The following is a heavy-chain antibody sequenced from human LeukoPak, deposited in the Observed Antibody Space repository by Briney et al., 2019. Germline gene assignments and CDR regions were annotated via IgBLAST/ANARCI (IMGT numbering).Heavy chain of an antibody. CDR1: GGSISSYY. J-gene: IGHJ6*02. Sequence: SETLFLTCTVSGGSISSYYWSWIRQPAGKGLEWIGRIYTSGSTNYNPSLKSRVTMSVDTSKNQFSLKLSSVTAADTAVYYCARLLNTVKWPYYYYGMDVWGQGTTVTVSS. D-gene: IGHD4-4*01. CDR2: IYTSGST. V-gene: IGHV4-4*07. CDR3: ARLLNTVKWPYYYYGMDV.